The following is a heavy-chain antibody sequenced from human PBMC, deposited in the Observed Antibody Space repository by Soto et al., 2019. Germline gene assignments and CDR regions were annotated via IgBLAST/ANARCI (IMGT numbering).Heavy chain of an antibody. Sequence: QVQLVESGGGVVQPGRSLRLSCAASGFTFSSYGMHWVRQAPGKGLEWVAVISYDGSNKYYADSVKGRFTISRDNSKNTLYLQMNSLRAEDTAVYYCAKRPCSSTSCYAETDYWGQGTLVTVSS. CDR2: ISYDGSNK. D-gene: IGHD2-2*01. V-gene: IGHV3-30*18. CDR3: AKRPCSSTSCYAETDY. CDR1: GFTFSSYG. J-gene: IGHJ4*02.